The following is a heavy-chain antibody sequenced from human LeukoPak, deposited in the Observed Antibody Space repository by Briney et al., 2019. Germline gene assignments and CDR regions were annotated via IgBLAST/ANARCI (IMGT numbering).Heavy chain of an antibody. Sequence: GGSLRLSCAASGFTFSSYAMHWVRQAPGKGLEWVAVISYDGSNKYYADSVKGRFTISRDNAKNSLYLQMNSLRAEDTAVYYCARYDYGDPSLSFDYWGQGTLVTVSS. V-gene: IGHV3-30-3*01. CDR1: GFTFSSYA. CDR3: ARYDYGDPSLSFDY. D-gene: IGHD4-17*01. J-gene: IGHJ4*02. CDR2: ISYDGSNK.